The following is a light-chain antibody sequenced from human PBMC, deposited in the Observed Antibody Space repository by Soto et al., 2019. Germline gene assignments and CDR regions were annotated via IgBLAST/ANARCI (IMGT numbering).Light chain of an antibody. CDR1: QGISSA. J-gene: IGKJ2*02. CDR2: DAS. V-gene: IGKV1-13*02. CDR3: QQLST. Sequence: AIQLTQSPSSLSASVGDRVTITCRASQGISSALAWYQQKPGKAPNLLIYDASSLESGVPSRFSGSGSGTDFTLTISSLQPEDLATYYCQQLSTFGQGTKLEIK.